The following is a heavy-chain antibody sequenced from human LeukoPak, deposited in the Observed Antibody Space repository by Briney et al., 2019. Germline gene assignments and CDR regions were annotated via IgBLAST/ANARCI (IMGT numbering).Heavy chain of an antibody. J-gene: IGHJ6*03. V-gene: IGHV4-59*01. CDR3: ARALYYYYYMDV. Sequence: SETLSLTCTVTGGSISSYYWSWIRQPPGKGLEWIGYIYYSGSTNYNPSLKSRVTISVDTSKNQFSLKLSSVTAADTAVYYCARALYYYYYMDVWGKGTSVTVSS. CDR1: GGSISSYY. CDR2: IYYSGST.